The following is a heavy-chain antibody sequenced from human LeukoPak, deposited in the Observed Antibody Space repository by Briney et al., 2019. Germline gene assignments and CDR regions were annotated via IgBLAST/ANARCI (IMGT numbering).Heavy chain of an antibody. CDR2: IIPIFGTA. D-gene: IGHD6-13*01. CDR1: GGTFSSYA. V-gene: IGHV1-69*13. J-gene: IGHJ5*02. Sequence: SVKVSCKASGGTFSSYAISWVRQAPGQGLEWMGGIIPIFGTANYAQKFQGRVTITADESTSTAYVELSSLRSEDTAVYYCARVCEAAAGPFEPWGQGTLVTVSS. CDR3: ARVCEAAAGPFEP.